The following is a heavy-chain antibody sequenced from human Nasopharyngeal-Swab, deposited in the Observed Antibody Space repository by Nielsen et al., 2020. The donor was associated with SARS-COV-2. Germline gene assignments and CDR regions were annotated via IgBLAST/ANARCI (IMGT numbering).Heavy chain of an antibody. Sequence: GSSLQISWAGCGFTFNTYAISWVRQAPGKVLEWVSVISGSDYSTKYADSVKGRFTISRDNSKNTVNLQMNSLRAEDTAIYYCAKDRDSGDDSDDYYHYYGMDVWGQGTTVTVSS. D-gene: IGHD5-12*01. CDR2: ISGSDYST. J-gene: IGHJ6*02. V-gene: IGHV3-23*01. CDR1: GFTFNTYA. CDR3: AKDRDSGDDSDDYYHYYGMDV.